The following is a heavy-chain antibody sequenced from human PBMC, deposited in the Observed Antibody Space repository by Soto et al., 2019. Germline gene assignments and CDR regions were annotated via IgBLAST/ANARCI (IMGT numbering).Heavy chain of an antibody. J-gene: IGHJ3*01. CDR1: GFAFNTYC. V-gene: IGHV3-21*01. Sequence: EVQLVESGGGLVKPGGSLRLSCAASGFAFNTYCMNWVRQAPGKGLEWVSSISTYLKDGDSVQGGFTISRDATKNSLYLQMSYLRADGTAVYDCARRCGAGAAGCYSSDSFDFWGQGTLVTVSA. D-gene: IGHD2-21*02. CDR2: ISTYL. CDR3: ARRCGAGAAGCYSSDSFDF.